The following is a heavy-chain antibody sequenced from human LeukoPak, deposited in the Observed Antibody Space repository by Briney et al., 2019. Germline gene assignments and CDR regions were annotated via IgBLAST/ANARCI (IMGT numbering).Heavy chain of an antibody. J-gene: IGHJ4*02. CDR2: ISYDGSNK. CDR1: GFTFSSYA. D-gene: IGHD3-10*01. CDR3: ARGSGWFGELLRYYFDY. Sequence: SGGSLRLSCAASGFTFSSYAMHWGRQAPGKGLEWVAVISYDGSNKYYADSVKGRFTISRDNSKNTLYLQMNSLRAEDTAVYYCARGSGWFGELLRYYFDYWGQGTLVTVSS. V-gene: IGHV3-30-3*01.